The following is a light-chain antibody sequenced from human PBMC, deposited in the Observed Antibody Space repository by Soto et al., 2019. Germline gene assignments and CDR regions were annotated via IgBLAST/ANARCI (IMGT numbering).Light chain of an antibody. Sequence: DIQMTQSPSTLSASIGDTVTITCRASQSIGTWLAWYQQKPGKAPKLLIYDASTLQSGVPSRFSGSGSGTQFTLTISILQPDDFATFYCQQYDTYSWTFGQGTKVEIK. CDR3: QQYDTYSWT. V-gene: IGKV1-5*01. CDR2: DAS. CDR1: QSIGTW. J-gene: IGKJ1*01.